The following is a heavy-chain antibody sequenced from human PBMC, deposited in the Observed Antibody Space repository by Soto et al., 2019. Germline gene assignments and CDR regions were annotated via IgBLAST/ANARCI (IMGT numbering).Heavy chain of an antibody. V-gene: IGHV3-23*01. CDR1: GFTFSSYA. Sequence: GGSLRLSCAASGFTFSSYAMSWVRQAPGKGLEWVSAISGSGGSTYYADSVKGRFTISRDNSKNTLYLQMNSLRAEDTAVYYCAKARHIVVVTAASVFDYWRQGTLVTVSS. J-gene: IGHJ4*02. CDR3: AKARHIVVVTAASVFDY. D-gene: IGHD2-21*02. CDR2: ISGSGGST.